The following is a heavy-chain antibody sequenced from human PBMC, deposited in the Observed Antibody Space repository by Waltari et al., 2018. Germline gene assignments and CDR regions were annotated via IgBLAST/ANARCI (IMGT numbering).Heavy chain of an antibody. J-gene: IGHJ6*02. CDR2: IKQDGSEK. V-gene: IGHV3-7*01. CDR3: ARDRNDFWSGRPYGMDV. Sequence: WVANIKQDGSEKYYVDSVKGRFTISRDNAKNSLYLQMNSLRAEDTAVYYCARDRNDFWSGRPYGMDVWGQGTTVTVSS. D-gene: IGHD3-3*01.